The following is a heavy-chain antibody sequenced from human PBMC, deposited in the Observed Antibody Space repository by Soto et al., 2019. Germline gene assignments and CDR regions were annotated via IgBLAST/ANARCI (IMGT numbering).Heavy chain of an antibody. D-gene: IGHD3-10*01. CDR3: AKHFVNGEIDY. Sequence: EVQLLESGGGLVQPGGSLRLSCVASGFTFSTYAMSWVRQAPGKGLEWVSIIGSSGGVTVYADSVNGHFTISRDNSKNTLDLQMISLTAEDTAVYYCAKHFVNGEIDYWGQGTLVTVSS. V-gene: IGHV3-23*01. J-gene: IGHJ4*02. CDR2: IGSSGGVT. CDR1: GFTFSTYA.